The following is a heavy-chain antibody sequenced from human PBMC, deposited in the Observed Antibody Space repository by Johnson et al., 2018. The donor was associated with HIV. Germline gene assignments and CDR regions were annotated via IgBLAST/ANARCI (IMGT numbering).Heavy chain of an antibody. V-gene: IGHV3-30*14. CDR2: IYSGGST. CDR3: ARGDSSGWDAFDI. CDR1: RFTFSSYA. D-gene: IGHD6-19*01. J-gene: IGHJ3*02. Sequence: QVQLVESGGGVVQPGRSLRLSCAASRFTFSSYAMHWVRQAPGKGLEWVAVIYSGGSTYYADSVKGRFTISRDNSKNTLYLQMNSLRAEDTAVYYCARGDSSGWDAFDIWGQGTMVTVAS.